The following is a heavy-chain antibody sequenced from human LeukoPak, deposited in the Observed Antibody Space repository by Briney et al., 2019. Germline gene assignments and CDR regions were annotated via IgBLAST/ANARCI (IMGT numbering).Heavy chain of an antibody. CDR3: ARVSKVRIRWLLHY. CDR2: IYYSGST. J-gene: IGHJ4*02. Sequence: PSETLSLTCTVSGGSISSYYWSWIRQPPGKGLEWIGYIYYSGSTNYNPSLKSRVTISVDTSKNQFSLKLSSVTAADTAVYYCARVSKVRIRWLLHYWGQGTLVTVSS. V-gene: IGHV4-59*01. D-gene: IGHD5-12*01. CDR1: GGSISSYY.